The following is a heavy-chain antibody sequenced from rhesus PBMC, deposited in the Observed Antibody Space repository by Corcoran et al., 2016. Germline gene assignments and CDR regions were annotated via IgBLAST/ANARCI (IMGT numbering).Heavy chain of an antibody. CDR3: AREVGHYNRYFDY. V-gene: IGHV4-106*01. CDR1: GGSISDDYY. J-gene: IGHJ4*01. Sequence: QVQLQESGPGLVKPSETLSLTCAVSGGSISDDYYWSWIRQPPGQGLEWIGYINGSGGGTNYNPSLKNRVTSSIDTSKNQFSLKLRSVTAADTAVYYCAREVGHYNRYFDYWGQGVLVTVSS. CDR2: INGSGGGT. D-gene: IGHD1-26*01.